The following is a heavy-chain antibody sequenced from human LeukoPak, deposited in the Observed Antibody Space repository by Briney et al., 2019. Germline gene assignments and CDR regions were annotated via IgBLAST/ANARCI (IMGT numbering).Heavy chain of an antibody. CDR1: GFTFSTYE. J-gene: IGHJ4*02. Sequence: AGGSLRLSCAASGFTFSTYEMNWVRQAPGKGLQWISYISSSRSTIYYADSVKGRFTISRDNAKNSLYLQMNSLRAEDTAVYYCAREETKYESYWGQGTLVTVSS. D-gene: IGHD2-2*01. CDR2: ISSSRSTI. CDR3: AREETKYESY. V-gene: IGHV3-48*03.